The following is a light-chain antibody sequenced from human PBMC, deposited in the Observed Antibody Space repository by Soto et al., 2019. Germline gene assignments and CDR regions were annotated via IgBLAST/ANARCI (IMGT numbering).Light chain of an antibody. Sequence: EIVLTQSPGTLSLSPGERATLSCRASQSVTSSYLAWYQQKPGQAPRLLISGASSRATGIPDRFSGSGSGTDFTLTISRLEPEDFAVYFCQQYGSSPITFGQGTRLEIK. J-gene: IGKJ5*01. CDR3: QQYGSSPIT. CDR2: GAS. V-gene: IGKV3-20*01. CDR1: QSVTSSY.